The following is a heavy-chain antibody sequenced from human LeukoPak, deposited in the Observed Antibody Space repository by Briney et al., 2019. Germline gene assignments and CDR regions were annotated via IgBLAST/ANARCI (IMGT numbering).Heavy chain of an antibody. V-gene: IGHV4-4*07. J-gene: IGHJ5*02. Sequence: SETLSLTCTVSGGSISSCYWSWIRQPAGKGLEWIGRIYTSGSTNYNPSLKSRVTMSVDTSKNQFSLKLSSVTAADTAVYYCAREGQEYPLLSQGFDRWGQGTLVTVSS. D-gene: IGHD2-2*01. CDR1: GGSISSCY. CDR3: AREGQEYPLLSQGFDR. CDR2: IYTSGST.